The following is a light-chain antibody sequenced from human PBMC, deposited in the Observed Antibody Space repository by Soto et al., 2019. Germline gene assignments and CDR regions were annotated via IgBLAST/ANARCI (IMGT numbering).Light chain of an antibody. J-gene: IGKJ1*01. CDR3: QQYNSYWT. V-gene: IGKV1-5*01. CDR2: DAS. CDR1: QSISSW. Sequence: DIQMTQSPSTLSASVGDRVTITCRASQSISSWLAWYKQKPGKAPKLLIYDASSLESGVPSRFSGSGSGTEFTLTISSLQPDDFATDYCQQYNSYWTFGQGTKVDIK.